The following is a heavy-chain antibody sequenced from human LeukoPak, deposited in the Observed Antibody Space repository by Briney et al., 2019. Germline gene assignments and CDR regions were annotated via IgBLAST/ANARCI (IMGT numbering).Heavy chain of an antibody. D-gene: IGHD6-19*01. V-gene: IGHV3-30*02. CDR2: IQYHGRDK. J-gene: IGHJ4*02. CDR3: AREGGRTVAGTFDN. Sequence: PGGSLRLSCAASGFTFRTSGMHWVRQAPGKGLEWVAFIQYHGRDKYYADSVKGRFTISRDNSKNTLYMEVNSLRAEDTAVYYCAREGGRTVAGTFDNGGQGTLVTVSP. CDR1: GFTFRTSG.